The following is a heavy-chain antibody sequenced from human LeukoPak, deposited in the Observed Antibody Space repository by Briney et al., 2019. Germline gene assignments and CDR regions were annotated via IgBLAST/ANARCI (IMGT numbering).Heavy chain of an antibody. J-gene: IGHJ3*02. CDR1: GGSISSYY. CDR2: IYYSGST. CDR3: ARAYDAFDI. Sequence: SETLSLTCTVSGGSISSYYWSWIRQPPGKGLEWIGYIYYSGSTNYNPSLKSRVTISVDTSKNQFSLKLSSVTAANTAVYYCARAYDAFDIWGQGTMVTVSS. V-gene: IGHV4-59*01.